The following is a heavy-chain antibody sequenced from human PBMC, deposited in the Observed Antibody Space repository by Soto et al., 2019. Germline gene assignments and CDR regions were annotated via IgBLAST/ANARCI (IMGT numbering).Heavy chain of an antibody. Sequence: QVQLVQSGGEVKKPGASVKVSCRASGYTFTSFGVSWLRQAPGQGLEWLGWISAYNGDTKYAQKVQGRFIMTTDTSTSTAYMELRNLRSDDTAVFYCARDTGLGNFDLWGQGTLVTVSS. J-gene: IGHJ4*02. CDR1: GYTFTSFG. CDR2: ISAYNGDT. D-gene: IGHD3-16*01. CDR3: ARDTGLGNFDL. V-gene: IGHV1-18*01.